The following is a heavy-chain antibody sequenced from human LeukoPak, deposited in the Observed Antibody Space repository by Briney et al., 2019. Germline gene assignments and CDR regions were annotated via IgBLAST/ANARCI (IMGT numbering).Heavy chain of an antibody. Sequence: ASVKVSCKVSGYTLTELSMHWVRQAPGKGLEWMGGFDPEDGETIYAQKFQGRVTMTEDTSTDTAYMELSSLRSEDTAVYYCARDIPPPYGGNDPFDYWGQGTLVTVSS. CDR3: ARDIPPPYGGNDPFDY. J-gene: IGHJ4*02. CDR2: FDPEDGET. V-gene: IGHV1-24*01. D-gene: IGHD4-23*01. CDR1: GYTLTELS.